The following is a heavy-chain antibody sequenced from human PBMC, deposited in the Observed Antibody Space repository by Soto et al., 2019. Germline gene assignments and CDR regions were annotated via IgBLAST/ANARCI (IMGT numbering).Heavy chain of an antibody. J-gene: IGHJ5*02. Sequence: PSETLSLTCTVSGGSISSYYWSWIRQPPGKGLEWIGYIYYSGSTNYNPSLKSRVTISVDTSKNQFSLKLSSVTAADTAVYYCARKVPTGGFDPWGQGTLVTVSS. CDR2: IYYSGST. V-gene: IGHV4-59*01. CDR3: ARKVPTGGFDP. D-gene: IGHD1-1*01. CDR1: GGSISSYY.